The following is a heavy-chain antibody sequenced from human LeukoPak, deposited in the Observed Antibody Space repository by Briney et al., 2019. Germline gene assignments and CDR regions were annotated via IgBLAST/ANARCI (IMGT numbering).Heavy chain of an antibody. V-gene: IGHV4-34*01. D-gene: IGHD3-10*01. CDR3: ARSRDLPLFGASYGKDV. Sequence: SETLSLTCAVYGGSFSGYYWSWIRQPPGKGLEWIGEINHSGSTNYNPSLKSRVTLSVDTSKNQFSLKLSSVTAADTAVYYCARSRDLPLFGASYGKDVWGQGTTVTVSS. J-gene: IGHJ6*02. CDR2: INHSGST. CDR1: GGSFSGYY.